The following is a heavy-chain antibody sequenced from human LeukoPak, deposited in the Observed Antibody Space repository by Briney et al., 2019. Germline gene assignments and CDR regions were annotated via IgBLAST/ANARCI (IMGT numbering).Heavy chain of an antibody. CDR3: ARGATILGGLDY. CDR1: GYTFTSYD. CDR2: MNPNSGST. Sequence: ASVKVSCKASGYTFTSYDINWVRQATGQGLEWMGWMNPNSGSTGYAQKFQGRVTITRNTSISTAYMELSSLRSEDTAVYYCARGATILGGLDYWGQGTLVTVSS. D-gene: IGHD3-10*02. V-gene: IGHV1-8*03. J-gene: IGHJ4*02.